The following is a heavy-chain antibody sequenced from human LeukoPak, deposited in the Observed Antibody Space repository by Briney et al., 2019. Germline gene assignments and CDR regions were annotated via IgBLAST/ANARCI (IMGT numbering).Heavy chain of an antibody. CDR3: ARVVVVITKFGWFDP. CDR2: IIPIFGTA. CDR1: GGTFSSYA. V-gene: IGHV1-69*13. Sequence: GASVKVSCKASGGTFSSYAISWVRQAPGQGLEWMGGIIPIFGTANYAQKFQGRVTITADESTSTAYMELSSLRSEDTAVYYCARVVVVITKFGWFDPWGQGTLVTVSS. D-gene: IGHD3-22*01. J-gene: IGHJ5*02.